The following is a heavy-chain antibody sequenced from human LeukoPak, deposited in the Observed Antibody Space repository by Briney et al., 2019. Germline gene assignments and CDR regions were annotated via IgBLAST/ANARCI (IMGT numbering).Heavy chain of an antibody. J-gene: IGHJ5*02. CDR2: IIPIFGTA. Sequence: SLKVFWKASGGTLSSYSISWVLQAPGQGLYSIVGIIPIFGTANYAQKFQGRVTITADESTSTAFMELSSLRSEDTVFFFKQKTAYEILTGYYFGWFDPWGQGTLVTVSS. V-gene: IGHV1-69*13. CDR1: GGTLSSYS. D-gene: IGHD3-9*01. CDR3: QKTAYEILTGYYFGWFDP.